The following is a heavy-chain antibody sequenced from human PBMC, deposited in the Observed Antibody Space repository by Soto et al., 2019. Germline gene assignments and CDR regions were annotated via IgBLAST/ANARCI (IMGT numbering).Heavy chain of an antibody. CDR2: ISSSSSTI. CDR3: ARLGPFGWNDSEDV. CDR1: GFTFSSYS. D-gene: IGHD1-1*01. Sequence: EVQLVESGGGLVQPGGSLRLSCAASGFTFSSYSMNWVRQAPGKGLEWVSYISSSSSTIYYADSVKGRFTISRDNAKNSLYLQMNSLRDEDTAVYYCARLGPFGWNDSEDVWGQGTTVTVSS. J-gene: IGHJ6*02. V-gene: IGHV3-48*02.